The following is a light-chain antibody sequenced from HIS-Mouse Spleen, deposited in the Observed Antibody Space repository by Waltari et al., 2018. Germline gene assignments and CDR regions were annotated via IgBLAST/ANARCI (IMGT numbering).Light chain of an antibody. CDR1: STHVGWYIL. J-gene: IGLJ3*02. V-gene: IGLV2-23*01. Sequence: QSALAQPTPPSRSPGLPVPLYCHGASTHVGWYILVPWYQQHPGKAPNLMIYEGSKRPSGVSNRFSGSKSGNTASLTISGLQAEDEADYYCCSYAGSSTLVFGGGTKLTVL. CDR3: CSYAGSSTLV. CDR2: EGS.